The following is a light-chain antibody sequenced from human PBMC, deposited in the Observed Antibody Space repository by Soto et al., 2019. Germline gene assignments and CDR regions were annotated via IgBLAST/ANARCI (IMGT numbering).Light chain of an antibody. J-gene: IGKJ2*01. V-gene: IGKV3-20*01. Sequence: ETVLTQSPGTLSLSPGERATLSCRASQSISRYLAWYQQRPGQAPRLLIFGASSRATGIPDRFSGSGSGTGFTLTISRLEPEDFAVYWCQQYGGPPHTVGQGTNLEIK. CDR1: QSISRY. CDR3: QQYGGPPHT. CDR2: GAS.